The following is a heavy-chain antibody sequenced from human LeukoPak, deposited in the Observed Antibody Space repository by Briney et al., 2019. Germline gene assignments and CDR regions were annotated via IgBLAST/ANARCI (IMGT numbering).Heavy chain of an antibody. CDR3: ARGMATIKDAFDI. Sequence: PGGSLRLSCAASGFTFSSYAIHWVRQAPGKGLEWVALISYDGSTKYSTDSVKGRFTISRDNSKNTLYLQMNSLTTEDTAVYYCARGMATIKDAFDIWGQGTMVTVSS. J-gene: IGHJ3*02. CDR1: GFTFSSYA. CDR2: ISYDGSTK. V-gene: IGHV3-30*04. D-gene: IGHD5-24*01.